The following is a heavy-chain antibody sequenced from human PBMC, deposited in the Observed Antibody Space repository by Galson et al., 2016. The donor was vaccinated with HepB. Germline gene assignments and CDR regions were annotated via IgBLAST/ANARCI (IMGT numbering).Heavy chain of an antibody. V-gene: IGHV3-48*01. J-gene: IGHJ3*02. Sequence: SLRLSCAASGFTFSSFSMNWVRQAPGKGLEWVSYIHSSSSTIYYADSVKGRFTISRDNARNSLYLQTNSLRAEDTAVYYCARAGGVANGYALDIWGQGTMVSVSS. CDR2: IHSSSSTI. D-gene: IGHD1-26*01. CDR1: GFTFSSFS. CDR3: ARAGGVANGYALDI.